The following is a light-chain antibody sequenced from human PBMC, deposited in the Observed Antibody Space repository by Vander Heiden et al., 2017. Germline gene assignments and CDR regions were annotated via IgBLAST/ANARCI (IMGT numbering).Light chain of an antibody. J-gene: IGLJ3*02. V-gene: IGLV2-14*01. CDR2: DVS. CDR1: TSDVGGYNY. Sequence: QSALTQPASVSGSPGQSITISCTGTTSDVGGYNYVSWYQQHPGKAPKLLICDVSDRPSGVSNRFSGSKSGNTASLTISGLQAEDEADYYCSSYATSSPVVFGGGTKLIVL. CDR3: SSYATSSPVV.